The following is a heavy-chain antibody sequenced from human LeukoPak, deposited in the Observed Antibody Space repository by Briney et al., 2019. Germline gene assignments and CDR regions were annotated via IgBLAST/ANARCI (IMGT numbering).Heavy chain of an antibody. CDR2: IYYSGST. V-gene: IGHV4-61*01. D-gene: IGHD4-17*01. J-gene: IGHJ4*02. Sequence: SETLSLTCTVSGGSISSGSYYWSWIRQPPGKGLEWIGYIYYSGSTNYNPSLKSRVTISVDTSKNQFSLKLSSVTAADTAVYYCARLGYGDYATPWTPFPPNFDYWGQGTLVTVTS. CDR1: GGSISSGSYY. CDR3: ARLGYGDYATPWTPFPPNFDY.